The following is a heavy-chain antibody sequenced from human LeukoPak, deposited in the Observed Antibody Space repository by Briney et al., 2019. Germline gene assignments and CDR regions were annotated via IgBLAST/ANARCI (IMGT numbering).Heavy chain of an antibody. CDR1: GYTFTSYA. D-gene: IGHD2-15*01. Sequence: ASVKVSCKASGYTFTSYAMHWVRQAPGQRLEWMGWINAGDDNTKYSQKFQGRVTITRDTSASTAYMELSSLRSEDTAVYYCARDLGYCTGGTCYPNWFDPWGQGTLVTVSS. CDR3: ARDLGYCTGGTCYPNWFDP. CDR2: INAGDDNT. V-gene: IGHV1-3*01. J-gene: IGHJ5*02.